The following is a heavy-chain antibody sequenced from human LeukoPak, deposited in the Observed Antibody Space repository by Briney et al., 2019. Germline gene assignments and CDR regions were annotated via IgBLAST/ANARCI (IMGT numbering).Heavy chain of an antibody. Sequence: GGSLRLSCAASGFTFSTYWMIWVRQTPGKGLEWVANINQDGSEKYYVDSVKGRFTVSRDNAKNSPYLQMNSLRAEDTALYYCARLVITGSHERGWFDRWGQGTLVTVSS. CDR1: GFTFSTYW. V-gene: IGHV3-7*01. CDR2: INQDGSEK. CDR3: ARLVITGSHERGWFDR. J-gene: IGHJ5*02. D-gene: IGHD3-16*01.